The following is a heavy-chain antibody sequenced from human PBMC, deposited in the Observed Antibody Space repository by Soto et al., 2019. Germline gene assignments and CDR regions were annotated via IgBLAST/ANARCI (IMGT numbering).Heavy chain of an antibody. Sequence: SETLSLTCAVYGGSFSGYYWSWIRQPPGKGLEWIGEINHSGSTNYNPSLKSRVTISVDTSKNHFSLKLSSVTAADTAVYYCARPAADFDYWGQGTMVTVSS. CDR2: INHSGST. J-gene: IGHJ4*02. V-gene: IGHV4-34*01. CDR1: GGSFSGYY. CDR3: ARPAADFDY. D-gene: IGHD6-25*01.